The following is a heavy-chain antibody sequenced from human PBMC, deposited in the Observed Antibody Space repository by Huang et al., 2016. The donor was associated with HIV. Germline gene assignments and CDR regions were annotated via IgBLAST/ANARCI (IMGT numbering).Heavy chain of an antibody. D-gene: IGHD6-19*01. CDR3: AKDQGQWLAYFDS. CDR1: GITFRNYA. Sequence: VRLVQSGGGVVQPGRSLRLSCAASGITFRNYAMHWVRQAPGKGLEWVAGTSGDGSGEYYVDSGKGRFIISKDNSNETLFLEMRSLKSEDTAVYFCAKDQGQWLAYFDSWGQGTLVTVSS. J-gene: IGHJ4*02. CDR2: TSGDGSGE. V-gene: IGHV3-30*18.